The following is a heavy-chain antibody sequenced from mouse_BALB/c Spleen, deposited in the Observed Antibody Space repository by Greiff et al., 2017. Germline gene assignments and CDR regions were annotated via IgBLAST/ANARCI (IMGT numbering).Heavy chain of an antibody. CDR1: GFTFSSFG. CDR2: ISSGSSNI. V-gene: IGHV5-17*02. Sequence: EVKLVESGGGLVQPGGSRKLSCAASGFTFSSFGMHWVRQAPEKGLEWVAYISSGSSNIYYADTVKGRFTISRDNPKNTLFLQMTSLRSEDTAMYYCAREFSFAYWGQGTLVTVSA. J-gene: IGHJ3*01. CDR3: AREFSFAY.